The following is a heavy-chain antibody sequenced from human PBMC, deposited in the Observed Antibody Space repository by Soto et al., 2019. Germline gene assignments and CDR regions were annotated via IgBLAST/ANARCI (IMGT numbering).Heavy chain of an antibody. CDR1: GFTFGSYW. J-gene: IGHJ4*02. D-gene: IGHD3-16*01. Sequence: PGGSLRLSCAVSGFTFGSYWMNWVRLIPGKGLEWVAYIKPDGSATYYVDSVKGRFTISRDNAKNSLYLEMNSLRAEDTAIYYCACDRYYYSSDLWGQGTPVTVSS. CDR2: IKPDGSAT. CDR3: ACDRYYYSSDL. V-gene: IGHV3-7*03.